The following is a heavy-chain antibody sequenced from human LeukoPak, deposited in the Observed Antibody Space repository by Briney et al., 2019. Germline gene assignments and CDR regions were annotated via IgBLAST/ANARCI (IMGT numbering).Heavy chain of an antibody. D-gene: IGHD3-3*01. CDR3: ATVLRSYDFWSGFFDY. V-gene: IGHV1-24*01. J-gene: IGHJ4*02. CDR1: GYTLTELS. CDR2: FDPEDGET. Sequence: ASVRVSCKVSGYTLTELSMHWVRQAPGKGLEWMGGFDPEDGETIYAQKFQGRVTMTEDTSTDTAYMELSSLRSEDTAVYYCATVLRSYDFWSGFFDYWGQGTLVTVSP.